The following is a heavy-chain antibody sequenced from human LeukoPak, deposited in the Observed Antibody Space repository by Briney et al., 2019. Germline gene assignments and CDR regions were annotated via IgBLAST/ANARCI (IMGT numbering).Heavy chain of an antibody. J-gene: IGHJ3*02. Sequence: PSETLSLTCTVSGVSISSYYWSWIRQPPGKGLEWIGYIYYSGSTNYNPSLKSRVTISVDTSKNQFPLKLSSVTAADTSVYYCARGLRRAGRYCSSISCPDKPERNFFDIWGQGTMVTVSS. CDR3: ARGLRRAGRYCSSISCPDKPERNFFDI. D-gene: IGHD2-2*01. CDR1: GVSISSYY. CDR2: IYYSGST. V-gene: IGHV4-59*12.